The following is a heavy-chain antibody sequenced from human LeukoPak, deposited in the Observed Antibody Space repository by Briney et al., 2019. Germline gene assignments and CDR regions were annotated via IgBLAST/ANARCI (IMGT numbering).Heavy chain of an antibody. D-gene: IGHD2-21*02. Sequence: PGGSLRLSCAASGFTFSSYGMHWVRQAPGEGLEWVAVISYDGSNKYYADSVKGGFTISRDNSKNTLYLQMNSLRAEDTAVYYCAKDHGLCGGDCYSLGFDYWGQGTLVTVSS. CDR1: GFTFSSYG. J-gene: IGHJ4*02. CDR3: AKDHGLCGGDCYSLGFDY. V-gene: IGHV3-30*18. CDR2: ISYDGSNK.